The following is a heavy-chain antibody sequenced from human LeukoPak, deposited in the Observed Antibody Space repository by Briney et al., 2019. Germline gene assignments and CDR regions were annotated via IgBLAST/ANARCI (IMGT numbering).Heavy chain of an antibody. J-gene: IGHJ4*02. CDR1: GGSISSYY. V-gene: IGHV4-59*01. CDR3: ARDSLGYCSGGSCYAY. Sequence: PSETLSLTCTVSGGSISSYYWSWIRQPAGKGLEWIGYIYYSGSTNYNPSLKSRVTISVDTSKNQFSLKVSSVTAADTAVYYCARDSLGYCSGGSCYAYWGQGTLVTVSS. CDR2: IYYSGST. D-gene: IGHD2-15*01.